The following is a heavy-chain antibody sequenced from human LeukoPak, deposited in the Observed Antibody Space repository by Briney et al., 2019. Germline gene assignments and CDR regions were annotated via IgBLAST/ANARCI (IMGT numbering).Heavy chain of an antibody. CDR2: IYYSGST. V-gene: IGHV4-39*01. CDR3: ASLYYYDSSGGFDY. CDR1: GGSISSSSYY. J-gene: IGHJ4*02. D-gene: IGHD3-22*01. Sequence: SETLSLTCTVSGGSISSSSYYWGWIRQPPGKGLEWIGSIYYSGSTYYNPSLKSRVTISVDTSKNQFSLKLSSVIAADTAVYYCASLYYYDSSGGFDYWGQGTLVTVSS.